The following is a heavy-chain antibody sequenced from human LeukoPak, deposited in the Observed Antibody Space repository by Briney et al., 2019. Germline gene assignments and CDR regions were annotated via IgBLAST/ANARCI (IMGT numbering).Heavy chain of an antibody. CDR1: GGSFSGYY. J-gene: IGHJ4*02. Sequence: SETLSLTCAVYGGSFSGYYWSWIRQPPGKGLEWIGSIYHSGSTYYNPSLKSRVTISVDTSKNQFSLKLSSVTAADTAVYYCARDWYCGGDCYSLLYYFDYWGQGTLVTVSS. V-gene: IGHV4-34*01. CDR2: IYHSGST. D-gene: IGHD2-21*02. CDR3: ARDWYCGGDCYSLLYYFDY.